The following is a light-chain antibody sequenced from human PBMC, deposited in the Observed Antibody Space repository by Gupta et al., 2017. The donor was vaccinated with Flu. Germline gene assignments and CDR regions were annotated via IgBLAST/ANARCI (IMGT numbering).Light chain of an antibody. Sequence: DIQMPLSLSFVSASLGDRVTITCRASPGISSGLAWYQQKPGKAPKRLIYAASSLQTGVPPRFSGSGSGTDFTLTISSLQPADFATYYCQQANSFPPTFGQGTKVEIK. J-gene: IGKJ1*01. CDR3: QQANSFPPT. V-gene: IGKV1-12*01. CDR2: AAS. CDR1: PGISSG.